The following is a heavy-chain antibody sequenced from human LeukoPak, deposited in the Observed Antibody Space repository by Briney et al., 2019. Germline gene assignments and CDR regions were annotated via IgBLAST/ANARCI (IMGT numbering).Heavy chain of an antibody. J-gene: IGHJ4*02. V-gene: IGHV3-23*01. CDR2: HCGSGEST. CDR1: GFTFSSFA. CDR3: AKDAIGQYRPYYFDC. D-gene: IGHD3-16*02. Sequence: GGSLRLSCAASGFTFSSFAMSWVRQAPGKALEWVSTHCGSGESTYYADYVKGRFTVSRDNSTNTLNLQLKSLRAEDTAVYYCAKDAIGQYRPYYFDCWGQGTLVTVSS.